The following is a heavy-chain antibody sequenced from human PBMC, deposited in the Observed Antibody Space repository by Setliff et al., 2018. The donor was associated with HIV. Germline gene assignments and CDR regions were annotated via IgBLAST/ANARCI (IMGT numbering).Heavy chain of an antibody. V-gene: IGHV4-34*01. CDR1: SGTFSSYY. CDR2: INYNNSI. J-gene: IGHJ5*02. D-gene: IGHD3-22*01. CDR3: ARGRYHDGSPLPCAS. Sequence: PSETLSLTCAVYSGTFSSYYWNWIRQPPGKGLDWIGEINYNNSINYNPSLELRVTLSIDTSKNQFSLNLTSRTAAATAVYYCARGRYHDGSPLPCASWCQAKLVTVS.